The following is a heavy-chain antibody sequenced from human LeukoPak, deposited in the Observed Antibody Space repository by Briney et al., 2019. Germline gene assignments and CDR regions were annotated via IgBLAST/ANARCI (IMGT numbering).Heavy chain of an antibody. CDR2: IYSSGST. CDR3: ARPENDAFDI. J-gene: IGHJ3*02. CDR1: GGSISSSSYY. V-gene: IGHV4-39*01. Sequence: SETLSLTCTVSGGSISSSSYYWGWIRQPPGKGLEWIGSIYSSGSTYYNPSLKSRVTISVDTSKNQFSLKLSSVTAADTAVYYCARPENDAFDIWGQGTMVTVSS.